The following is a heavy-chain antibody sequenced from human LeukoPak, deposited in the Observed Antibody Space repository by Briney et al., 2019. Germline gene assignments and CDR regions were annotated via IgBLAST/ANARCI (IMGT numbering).Heavy chain of an antibody. J-gene: IGHJ4*02. CDR3: AGTGLVRRAIIPSNY. Sequence: SETLSLTLCLSCRPMNSDYSGWVRQPPGKGLEWVGCIYYSRSTNYNPSLKSRVTISVDTFKNQFSLELSSVTGAGPAVYYCAGTGLVRRAIIPSNYWGQGTLVTVSS. CDR2: IYYSRST. D-gene: IGHD3-10*01. CDR1: CRPMNSDY. V-gene: IGHV4-59*01.